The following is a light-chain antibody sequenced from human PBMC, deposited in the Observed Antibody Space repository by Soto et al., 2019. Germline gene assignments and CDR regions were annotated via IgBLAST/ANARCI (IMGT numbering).Light chain of an antibody. CDR3: PQYGSSPIP. J-gene: IGKJ5*01. CDR1: QSVSSSY. CDR2: GAS. Sequence: ESVLTQSPGTLSLSPGERATLSCRASQSVSSSYLAWYQQKPGQAPRLLIYGASSRATGIPDRFSGSGSGTDFTLTISRLEPEDFAVYYCPQYGSSPIPFGQGTRLEIK. V-gene: IGKV3-20*01.